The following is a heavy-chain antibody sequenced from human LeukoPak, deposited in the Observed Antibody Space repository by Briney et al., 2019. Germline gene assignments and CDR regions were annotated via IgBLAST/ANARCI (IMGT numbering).Heavy chain of an antibody. D-gene: IGHD2-15*01. CDR3: AREVCSGGSCYGWFDP. V-gene: IGHV1-2*02. CDR2: INPNSGGT. CDR1: GYTFTDYY. Sequence: ASVKVSCKASGYTFTDYYMHWVRQAPGQGLEWMGWINPNSGGTNYAQEFQGRVTMTRDTSISTVYMELSRLRSDDTAVYYCAREVCSGGSCYGWFDPWGQGTLVTVSS. J-gene: IGHJ5*02.